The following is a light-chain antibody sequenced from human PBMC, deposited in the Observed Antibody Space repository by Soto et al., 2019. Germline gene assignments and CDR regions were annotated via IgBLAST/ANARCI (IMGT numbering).Light chain of an antibody. CDR3: QQYEDLLLA. CDR1: QDIRHY. V-gene: IGKV1-33*01. CDR2: DAS. Sequence: DIQMTQSPSSLSASVGDRVTITCQASQDIRHYLNWYQLKPGKAPKLLIYDASNLETGVPSRFSGRGSGTDFTFTISSLQPEDIATYYCQQYEDLLLAFGGGTKVEIK. J-gene: IGKJ4*01.